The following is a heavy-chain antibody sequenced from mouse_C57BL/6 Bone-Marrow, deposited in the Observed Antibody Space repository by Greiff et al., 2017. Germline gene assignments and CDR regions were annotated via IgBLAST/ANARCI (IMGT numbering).Heavy chain of an antibody. V-gene: IGHV14-3*01. CDR2: IDPATGNT. CDR3: ASGGFITTVVAPMDY. J-gene: IGHJ4*01. CDR1: GFNINNTY. D-gene: IGHD1-1*01. Sequence: EVQLQQSVAELVRPGASVKLSCTASGFNINNTYMHWVKQRPEQGLEWIGRIDPATGNTKYAPKFHGKAPITADTSSNTAYLQLISLTSEDTAIYYGASGGFITTVVAPMDYWGQGTSVTVSS.